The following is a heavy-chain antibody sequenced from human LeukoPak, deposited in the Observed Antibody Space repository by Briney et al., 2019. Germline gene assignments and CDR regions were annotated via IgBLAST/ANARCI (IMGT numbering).Heavy chain of an antibody. CDR2: LSGSLDRT. CDR1: GFTFSAYT. CDR3: AKYRLGPTSEFDL. Sequence: LTGGSLRLSCAASGFTFSAYTMAWVRQVPGKGLDWVSSLSGSLDRTYYADSVQGRFTISRDNVKNILYLEMNTLRVEDTALYYCAKYRLGPTSEFDLWGQGTLVTVSS. J-gene: IGHJ4*02. D-gene: IGHD1-26*01. V-gene: IGHV3-23*01.